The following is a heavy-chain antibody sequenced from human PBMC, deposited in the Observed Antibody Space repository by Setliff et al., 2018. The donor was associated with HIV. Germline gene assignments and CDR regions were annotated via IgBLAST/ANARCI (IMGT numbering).Heavy chain of an antibody. D-gene: IGHD2-15*01. CDR3: SRGPSRVLEAAKETS. CDR2: FIPIFRTA. Sequence: GASVKVSCKASGYTFTSYDINWVRQATGQGLEWMGGFIPIFRTANYAQEFQGRVTITAGEFTSTAYMELWDLRPQDTAFYFCSRGPSRVLEAAKETSWGQGTLVTVS. CDR1: GYTFTSYD. V-gene: IGHV1-69*13. J-gene: IGHJ5*02.